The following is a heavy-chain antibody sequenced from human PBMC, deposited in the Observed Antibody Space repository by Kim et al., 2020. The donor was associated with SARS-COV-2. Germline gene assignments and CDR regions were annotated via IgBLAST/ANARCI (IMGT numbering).Heavy chain of an antibody. J-gene: IGHJ4*02. D-gene: IGHD6-6*01. V-gene: IGHV4-34*01. Sequence: SETLSLTCAVYGGSFSGYYWSWIRQPPGKGLEWIGEINHSGSTNYNPSLKSRVTISVDTSKNQFSLKLSSVTAADTAVYYCARAKRSSSSLDYWGQGTLV. CDR3: ARAKRSSSSLDY. CDR2: INHSGST. CDR1: GGSFSGYY.